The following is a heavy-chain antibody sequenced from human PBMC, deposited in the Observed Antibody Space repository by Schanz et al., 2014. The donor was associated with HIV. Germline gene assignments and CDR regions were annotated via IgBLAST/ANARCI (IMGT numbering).Heavy chain of an antibody. CDR1: GFTFSSYA. CDR3: AKRSGRSFGYFDS. Sequence: EVQLLESGGGLVQPGGSLRLSCAASGFTFSSYAMSWVRQAPGKGLEWVSAISGSGGSTYYADSVKGRFTMSRDNSKNTLSLQMDSLRVDDTAIYYCAKRSGRSFGYFDSWGQGTLVTVSS. D-gene: IGHD2-15*01. J-gene: IGHJ4*02. V-gene: IGHV3-23*01. CDR2: ISGSGGST.